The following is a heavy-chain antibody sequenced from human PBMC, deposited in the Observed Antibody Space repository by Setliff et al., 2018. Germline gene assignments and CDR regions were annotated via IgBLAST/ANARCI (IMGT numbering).Heavy chain of an antibody. CDR2: ISYSGIT. CDR1: GGSIRSSSYY. Sequence: SETLSLTCTVSGGSIRSSSYYWGWIRQPPGKGLEWIGTISYSGITYYNPSLRSRVTISVDTSTNLFSLKLSSVTAADTAVYYCARLGTTIPTSGTWTYYYYYYMDVWGKGTTVTVSS. J-gene: IGHJ6*03. V-gene: IGHV4-39*02. CDR3: ARLGTTIPTSGTWTYYYYYYMDV. D-gene: IGHD2-21*01.